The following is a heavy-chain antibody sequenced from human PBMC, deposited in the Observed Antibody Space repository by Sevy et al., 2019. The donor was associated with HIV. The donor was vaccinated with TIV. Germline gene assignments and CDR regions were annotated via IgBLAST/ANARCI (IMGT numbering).Heavy chain of an antibody. V-gene: IGHV3-33*01. CDR2: IWYDGSNK. CDR3: ARGYCSSTSCLHFDY. D-gene: IGHD2-2*01. J-gene: IGHJ4*02. Sequence: GGSLRLSCAASGFTFSSYGMHWVRQAPGKGLEWVAVIWYDGSNKYYADSVKGRFTISRDNSKNTLYLQMNSLRAEDTAVYYCARGYCSSTSCLHFDYWGQGTLVTVSS. CDR1: GFTFSSYG.